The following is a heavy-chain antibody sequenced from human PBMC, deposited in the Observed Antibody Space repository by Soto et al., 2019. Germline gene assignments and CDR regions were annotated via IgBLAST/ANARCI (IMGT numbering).Heavy chain of an antibody. V-gene: IGHV3-48*01. J-gene: IGHJ4*02. CDR2: ISSSSSTI. Sequence: PGGSLRLSCAASGFTFSSYSMNWVRQAPGKGLEWVSYISSSSSTIYYADSVKGRFTISRDNAKNSLYLQMNSLRAEDTAVYYCARLGPAIFGVVTYYFDYWAREPWSPS. CDR1: GFTFSSYS. CDR3: ARLGPAIFGVVTYYFDY. D-gene: IGHD3-3*01.